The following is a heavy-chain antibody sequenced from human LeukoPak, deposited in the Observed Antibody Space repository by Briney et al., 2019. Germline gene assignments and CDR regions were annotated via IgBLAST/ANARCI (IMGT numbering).Heavy chain of an antibody. CDR3: AKESDYTYYYGMDV. CDR2: ISSSGSTI. J-gene: IGHJ6*02. D-gene: IGHD4-17*01. V-gene: IGHV3-11*01. Sequence: SGGSLRLSCAASGFTFSDYYMSWIRQAPGKGLEWVSYISSSGSTIYYADSVKGRFTISRDNAKNSLYLQMNSLRAEDTAVYYCAKESDYTYYYGMDVWGQGTTVTVSS. CDR1: GFTFSDYY.